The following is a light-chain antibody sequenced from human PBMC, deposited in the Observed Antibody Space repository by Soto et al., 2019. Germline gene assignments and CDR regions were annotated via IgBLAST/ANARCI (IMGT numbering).Light chain of an antibody. CDR3: MSFIDSTSTHWV. V-gene: IGLV2-11*01. CDR1: SSDVGSYNY. J-gene: IGLJ3*02. CDR2: DVS. Sequence: QSALTQPRSVSGSPGESVTISCSGTSSDVGSYNYVSWYQQYPGKTPKVMIYDVSERPSEVPVRFSGSKSGNTASLTISGLQAEDEADYYCMSFIDSTSTHWVLGGGTKLTVL.